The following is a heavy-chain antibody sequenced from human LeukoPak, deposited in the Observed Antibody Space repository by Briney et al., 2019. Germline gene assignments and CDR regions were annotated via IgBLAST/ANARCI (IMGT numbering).Heavy chain of an antibody. V-gene: IGHV3-21*01. D-gene: IGHD6-13*01. J-gene: IGHJ4*02. CDR3: ARDRRQGAGNKGGYYFDY. CDR2: ISSSSSYI. Sequence: PGGSLRLSCAASGFTFSSYSMNWVRQAPGKGLEWVSSISSSSSYIYYADSVKGRFTISRDNAKNSLCLQMNSLRAEDTAVYYCARDRRQGAGNKGGYYFDYWGQGTLVTVSS. CDR1: GFTFSSYS.